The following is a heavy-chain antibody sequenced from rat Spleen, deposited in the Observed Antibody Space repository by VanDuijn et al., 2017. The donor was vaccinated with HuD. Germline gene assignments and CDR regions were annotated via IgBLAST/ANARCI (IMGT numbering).Heavy chain of an antibody. J-gene: IGHJ3*01. D-gene: IGHD1-2*01. CDR1: GFSLTSYH. CDR2: IWAGGGT. CDR3: ARDGEAVAASNWFAH. V-gene: IGHV2-72*01. Sequence: QVQLKESGPGLVQPSQTLSLTCTVSGFSLTSYHVSWVRQPPGKSLVWMGTIWAGGGTNYNSAVQSRLSISRDTSKSQVFLRMNSLKTDDTGTYYCARDGEAVAASNWFAHWGQGTLVTVSS.